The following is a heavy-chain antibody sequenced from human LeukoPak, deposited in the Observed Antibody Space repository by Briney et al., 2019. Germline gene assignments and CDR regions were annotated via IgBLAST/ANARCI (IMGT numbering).Heavy chain of an antibody. V-gene: IGHV6-1*01. CDR1: GDSVSSNSGV. CDR3: ARGKARDGYNH. D-gene: IGHD5-12*01. CDR2: TYYRSKWYN. J-gene: IGHJ5*02. Sequence: SQTLSLTCALSGDSVSSNSGVWNWIRQSPSRGLEWLGRTYYRSKWYNDYAVSVKSRITINPDTSKNQFSLQLNSVTPEDTAVYYCARGKARDGYNHWGQGTLVTVSS.